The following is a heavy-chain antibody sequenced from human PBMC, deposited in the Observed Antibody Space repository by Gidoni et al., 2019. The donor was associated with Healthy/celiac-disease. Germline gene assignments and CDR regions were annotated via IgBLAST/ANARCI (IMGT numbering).Heavy chain of an antibody. CDR3: AKSEDYGDSSYYYYYGMDV. V-gene: IGHV3-23*01. CDR2: ISGSGGST. CDR1: GFTFRSYA. D-gene: IGHD4-17*01. J-gene: IGHJ6*02. Sequence: EVQLLESGGGLVQPGGSLRLSCAASGFTFRSYAMSWVRQAPGKGLEWVSAISGSGGSTYYADSVKGRFTISRDNSKNTLYLQMNSLRAEDTAVYYCAKSEDYGDSSYYYYYGMDVWGQGTTVTVSS.